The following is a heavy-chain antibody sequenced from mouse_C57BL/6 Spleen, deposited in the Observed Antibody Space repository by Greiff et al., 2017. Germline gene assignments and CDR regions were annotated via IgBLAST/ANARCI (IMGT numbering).Heavy chain of an antibody. CDR3: ARGYYYGSSLFDY. D-gene: IGHD1-1*01. Sequence: QVQLQQSGAELVKPGASVKISCKASGYAFSSYWMNWVKQRPGKGLEWIGQLYPGDGDTNYNGKFKGKATLTADKSSSTAYMQLSSLTSEDSAIYFCARGYYYGSSLFDYWGQGTTLTVSS. J-gene: IGHJ2*01. CDR1: GYAFSSYW. CDR2: LYPGDGDT. V-gene: IGHV1-80*01.